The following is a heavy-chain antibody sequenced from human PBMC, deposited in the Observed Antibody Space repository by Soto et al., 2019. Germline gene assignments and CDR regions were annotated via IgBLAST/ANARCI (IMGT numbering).Heavy chain of an antibody. V-gene: IGHV4-4*07. Sequence: PSETLSLTCTVSGGSISNYYWNWMREPAGKGLEWIGRIYTSGSTNYSPSLKSRVTMSVGTSKNQFSLKVNSVTAADTAVYYCARGSYSISSWFDPWGQGTLVTVSS. CDR1: GGSISNYY. CDR2: IYTSGST. CDR3: ARGSYSISSWFDP. D-gene: IGHD6-6*01. J-gene: IGHJ5*02.